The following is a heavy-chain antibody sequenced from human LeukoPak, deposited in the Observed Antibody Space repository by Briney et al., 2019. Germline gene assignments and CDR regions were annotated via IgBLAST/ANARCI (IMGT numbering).Heavy chain of an antibody. D-gene: IGHD3-3*01. Sequence: ASVKVSCKASGHTFTSYAMHWVRQAPGQRLEWMGWINAGNGNTKYSQKFQGRVTITRDTSASTAYMELSSLRSEDTAVYYCARGPYDFWSGYSRYFDYWGQGTLVTVSS. CDR3: ARGPYDFWSGYSRYFDY. V-gene: IGHV1-3*01. CDR2: INAGNGNT. J-gene: IGHJ4*02. CDR1: GHTFTSYA.